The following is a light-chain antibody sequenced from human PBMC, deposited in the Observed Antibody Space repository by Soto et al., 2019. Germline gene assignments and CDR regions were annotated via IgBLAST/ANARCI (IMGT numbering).Light chain of an antibody. CDR3: MQGQQIPLP. Sequence: DVVVTQSPLSLPVTPGESASMSCRSSQSLLQSSGNNYLDWYVQKPGQSPQLLIYWGSNRASGVPDRFSGTGSGTDFTLKISRVEAEDVGIYYCMQGQQIPLPFGQGTRLEIK. V-gene: IGKV2-28*01. J-gene: IGKJ5*01. CDR2: WGS. CDR1: QSLLQSSGNNY.